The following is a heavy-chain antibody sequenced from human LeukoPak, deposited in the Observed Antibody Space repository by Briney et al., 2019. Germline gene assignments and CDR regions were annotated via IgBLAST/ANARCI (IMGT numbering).Heavy chain of an antibody. CDR1: GYTFTGYY. D-gene: IGHD3-22*01. CDR3: ARGPLPDNYYDSSGYYF. CDR2: INPNSGGT. J-gene: IGHJ4*02. V-gene: IGHV1-2*02. Sequence: ASVKVSCKASGYTFTGYYMHWVRQAPGQGPEWMGWINPNSGGTNYAQKFQGRVTMTRDTSISTAYMELSRLRSDDTAVYYCARGPLPDNYYDSSGYYFWGQGTLVTVSS.